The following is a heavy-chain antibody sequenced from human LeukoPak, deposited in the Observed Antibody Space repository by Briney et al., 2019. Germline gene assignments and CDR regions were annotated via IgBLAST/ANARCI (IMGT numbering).Heavy chain of an antibody. J-gene: IGHJ4*02. Sequence: ASVKVSCKASGYTFISYGISWVRQAPGQGLEWMGWISAYNGNTNYAQKLQGRVTMTTDTSTSTAYMELRSLRSDDTAVYYCARVAEGATRRAYYFDYWGQGTLVTVSS. CDR2: ISAYNGNT. CDR3: ARVAEGATRRAYYFDY. D-gene: IGHD1-26*01. V-gene: IGHV1-18*01. CDR1: GYTFISYG.